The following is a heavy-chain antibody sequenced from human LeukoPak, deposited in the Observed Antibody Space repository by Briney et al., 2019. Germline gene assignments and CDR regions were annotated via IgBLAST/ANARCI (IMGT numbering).Heavy chain of an antibody. J-gene: IGHJ4*01. CDR1: GYSISSGYY. D-gene: IGHD6-6*01. CDR3: ARDCGSSYFDY. Sequence: SETLSLTCTVSGYSISSGYYWGWIRQPPGQGLEWIGGIYHSGSTYYNPSLKSRVTISVDTSKNQFSLKLSSVTAADTAVYYCARDCGSSYFDYWGQGTLATVSS. V-gene: IGHV4-38-2*02. CDR2: IYHSGST.